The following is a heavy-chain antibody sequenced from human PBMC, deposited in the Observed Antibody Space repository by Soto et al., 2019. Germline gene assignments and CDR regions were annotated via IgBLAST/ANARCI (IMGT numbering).Heavy chain of an antibody. CDR3: ARNRASLDC. Sequence: GGSLRLSCAASGFTLSNHWMSWVRQAPGKGLEWVASINQDGTEKYYVDSVRGRFTISRDNAKNSLYLQMNSLRAEDTAVYYCARNRASLDCWGQGTPVTVSS. CDR1: GFTLSNHW. J-gene: IGHJ4*02. CDR2: INQDGTEK. V-gene: IGHV3-7*01.